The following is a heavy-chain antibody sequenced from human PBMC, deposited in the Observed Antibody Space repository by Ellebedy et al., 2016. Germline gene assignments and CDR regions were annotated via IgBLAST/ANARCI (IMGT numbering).Heavy chain of an antibody. CDR3: ASKTFGGNFAFDI. CDR2: INAGNGNT. J-gene: IGHJ3*02. CDR1: GYTFTNYA. Sequence: ASVKVSCKASGYTFTNYAIHWVRQAPGQRLEWMGWINAGNGNTQFSQKFQGRVTITRDTSATTAYMELSSLRSEDTAVYYCASKTFGGNFAFDIWGQGTMVTVSS. V-gene: IGHV1-3*01. D-gene: IGHD3-3*01.